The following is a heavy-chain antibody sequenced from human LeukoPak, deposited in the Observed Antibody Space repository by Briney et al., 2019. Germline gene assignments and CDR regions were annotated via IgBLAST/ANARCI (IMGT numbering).Heavy chain of an antibody. CDR3: TRGPYISSLFDY. J-gene: IGHJ4*02. V-gene: IGHV3-49*03. CDR1: EFTFGDYA. Sequence: GGSLRLSCTASEFTFGDYAMSWFRQAPGKGLEWVGFIKSKAYGGTTEYAASVKGRFTISRDDSKSIAYLQMNSLKTEDTAVYYCTRGPYISSLFDYWGQGTLVTVSS. CDR2: IKSKAYGGTT. D-gene: IGHD6-13*01.